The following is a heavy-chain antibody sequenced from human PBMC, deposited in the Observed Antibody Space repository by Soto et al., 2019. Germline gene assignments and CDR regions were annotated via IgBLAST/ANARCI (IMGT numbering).Heavy chain of an antibody. D-gene: IGHD3-10*01. Sequence: GGSLRLSCAASGFTFSSYGMHWVRQAPGKGLEWVAVIWYDGSNKYYADSVKGRFTISRDNSKNTLYLQMNSLRAEDTAVYYCARGFMYYYGSGSYFSRWDYYYGMDVWGQGTTVTVSS. CDR2: IWYDGSNK. J-gene: IGHJ6*02. CDR3: ARGFMYYYGSGSYFSRWDYYYGMDV. CDR1: GFTFSSYG. V-gene: IGHV3-33*01.